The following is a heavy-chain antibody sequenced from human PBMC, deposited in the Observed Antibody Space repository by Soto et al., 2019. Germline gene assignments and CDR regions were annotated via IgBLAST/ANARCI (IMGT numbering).Heavy chain of an antibody. Sequence: EVQLVESGGGLVQPGGSLRLSCVASGFTLSRYSMNWVRQAPGKGLEWVSYISRSSSTIYYADSVKGRFTLSRDNAENSLYLQMNSRRAADSAVYYCARDLAGGIRGYWGQGTRVTVSS. CDR2: ISRSSSTI. V-gene: IGHV3-48*01. D-gene: IGHD6-13*01. J-gene: IGHJ4*02. CDR1: GFTLSRYS. CDR3: ARDLAGGIRGY.